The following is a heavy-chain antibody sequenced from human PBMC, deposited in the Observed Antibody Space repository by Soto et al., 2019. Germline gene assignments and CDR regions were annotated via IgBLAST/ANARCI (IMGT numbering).Heavy chain of an antibody. J-gene: IGHJ6*02. D-gene: IGHD3-3*01. CDR3: ARDLHTDYDFWSGYHDVYYYYGMDV. CDR1: GDSVSSNSAA. V-gene: IGHV6-1*01. CDR2: TYYRSKWYK. Sequence: SQTLSLTCAISGDSVSSNSAAWNWIRQSPSRGLEWLGRTYYRSKWYKEYAVSVKSRITINPDTYKNQFSLQLNSVTPEDTAVYYCARDLHTDYDFWSGYHDVYYYYGMDVWGQGTTVTVSS.